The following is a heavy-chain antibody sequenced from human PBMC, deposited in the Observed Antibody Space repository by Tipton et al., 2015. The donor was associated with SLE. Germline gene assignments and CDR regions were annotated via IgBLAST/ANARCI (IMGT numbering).Heavy chain of an antibody. CDR1: GGSISGYF. V-gene: IGHV4-59*01. Sequence: LRLSCTVSGGSISGYFWSWIRQPPGKGLEWIGYVHYSGSTNSNPSLKSRVTMSVDTSKNQFSLKLGSVTAADTAVYYCARVTLIYYSFYMDVWGKGTPVPVSS. CDR3: ARVTLIYYSFYMDV. J-gene: IGHJ6*03. D-gene: IGHD3-3*02. CDR2: VHYSGST.